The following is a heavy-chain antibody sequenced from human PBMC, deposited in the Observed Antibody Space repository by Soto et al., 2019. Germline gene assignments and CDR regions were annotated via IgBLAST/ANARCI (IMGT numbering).Heavy chain of an antibody. Sequence: QVQLQESGPGLVKPSQTLSLTCTVSGGSISSGGYYWSWIRQHPGKGLEWIGYIYYSGSTYYNPSLKIRSTLSVDTSNNPFSLKLSSVTAAYTAVYYCARSFGVAADGPFYYCGQGTRVTVS. J-gene: IGHJ4*02. V-gene: IGHV4-31*03. CDR3: ARSFGVAADGPFYY. CDR1: GGSISSGGYY. CDR2: IYYSGST. D-gene: IGHD6-13*01.